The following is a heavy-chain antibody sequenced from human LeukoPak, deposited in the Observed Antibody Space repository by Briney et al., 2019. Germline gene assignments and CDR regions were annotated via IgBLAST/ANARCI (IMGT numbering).Heavy chain of an antibody. CDR3: ATVPVGVVIMGTNWFDP. V-gene: IGHV1-24*01. CDR2: FYPEDGET. CDR1: GYTLTELS. Sequence: GASVKVSCKVSGYTLTELSMHSVRQAPGKGLEWMGGFYPEDGETIYAQKFQGRVTMTEDTSTDTAYMELSSLRSEDTAVYYCATVPVGVVIMGTNWFDPWGQGTLVTVSS. J-gene: IGHJ5*02. D-gene: IGHD3-3*01.